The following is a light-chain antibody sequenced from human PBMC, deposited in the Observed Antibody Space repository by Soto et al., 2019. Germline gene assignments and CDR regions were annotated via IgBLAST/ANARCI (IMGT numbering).Light chain of an antibody. CDR2: EVT. CDR1: SSDVGSYNR. J-gene: IGLJ3*02. CDR3: SSFTISSTLV. Sequence: QSALTQPPSVSGSPGQSVTISCTGTSSDVGSYNRVSWYQQPPGTAPKLMIYEVTSRPSGVPDRFSGSKSGNTASLTISGLQAEDEADYYCSSFTISSTLVFGGGTKLTVL. V-gene: IGLV2-18*02.